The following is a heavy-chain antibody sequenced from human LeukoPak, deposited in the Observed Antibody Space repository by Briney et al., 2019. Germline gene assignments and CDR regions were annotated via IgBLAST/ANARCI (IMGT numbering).Heavy chain of an antibody. D-gene: IGHD2-2*01. CDR2: ISYDGSNK. V-gene: IGHV3-30*04. J-gene: IGHJ5*02. CDR1: GFTFSSYA. CDR3: ARIGYCSSTNCYHNWFDP. Sequence: GGSLRLSCAASGFTFSSYAMHWVRQAPGKGLEWVAVISYDGSNKYYTDSVKGRFTISRDNSKNTLYLQMNSLRAEDTAVYYCARIGYCSSTNCYHNWFDPWDQGTLVTVSS.